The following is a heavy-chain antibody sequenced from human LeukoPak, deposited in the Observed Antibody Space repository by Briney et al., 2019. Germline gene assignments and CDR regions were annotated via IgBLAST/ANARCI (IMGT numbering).Heavy chain of an antibody. V-gene: IGHV3-30-3*02. Sequence: GRSLRLSCAASGFTFSSYAMHWVRQAPGKGLEWVAVISYDGSNKYYADSVKGRFTISRDNSKNTLYLQMNSLRAEDTAVYYCAKNPSHYYMDVWGKGTTVTVSS. J-gene: IGHJ6*03. CDR3: AKNPSHYYMDV. CDR1: GFTFSSYA. CDR2: ISYDGSNK. D-gene: IGHD6-6*01.